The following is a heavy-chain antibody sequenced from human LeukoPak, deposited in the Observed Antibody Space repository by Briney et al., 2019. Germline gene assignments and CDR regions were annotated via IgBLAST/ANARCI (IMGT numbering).Heavy chain of an antibody. D-gene: IGHD4-17*01. CDR1: GGSISSGGYS. J-gene: IGHJ4*02. V-gene: IGHV4-30-2*01. CDR3: ARGDVYGDYVLSFDY. CDR2: IYHSGST. Sequence: SGTLSLTCAVSGGSISSGGYSWSWIRQPPGKGLEWIGYIYHSGSTYYNPSLKSRVTISVDRSKNQFSLKLSSVTAADTAVYYCARGDVYGDYVLSFDYWGQGTLVTVSS.